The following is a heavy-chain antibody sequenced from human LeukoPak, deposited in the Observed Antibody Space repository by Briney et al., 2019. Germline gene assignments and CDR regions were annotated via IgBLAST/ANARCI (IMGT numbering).Heavy chain of an antibody. Sequence: GGSLRLSCAASGFTFSGSAMHWVRQASGKGLEWVGRIRSRANSYATAYVASVKGRFTISRDDSKNTAYLQMNSLKTEDTAVYYCTRPGGYGRAFDIWGQGTMVTVSS. CDR1: GFTFSGSA. J-gene: IGHJ3*02. CDR3: TRPGGYGRAFDI. V-gene: IGHV3-73*01. CDR2: IRSRANSYAT. D-gene: IGHD2-8*02.